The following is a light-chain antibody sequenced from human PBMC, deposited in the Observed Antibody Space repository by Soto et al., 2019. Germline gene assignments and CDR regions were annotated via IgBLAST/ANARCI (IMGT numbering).Light chain of an antibody. V-gene: IGKV3-20*01. CDR1: QSVNSRY. Sequence: EIVLTQSPGTLSLSPGERATLSCRASQSVNSRYLAWYQQKFGQAPRLLIYDASTSATGIPDRFRGSESGTHFAPTISRPEPQDFAGYYCQQYGTSPSVYPFGQETRLDLK. J-gene: IGKJ2*01. CDR2: DAS. CDR3: QQYGTSPSVYP.